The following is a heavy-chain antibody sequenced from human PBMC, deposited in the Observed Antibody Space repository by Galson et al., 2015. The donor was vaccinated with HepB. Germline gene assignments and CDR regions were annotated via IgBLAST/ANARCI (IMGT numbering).Heavy chain of an antibody. Sequence: SLRLSCAASGFIFSDFSMHWVRQAPGKGLEWVAVMSKRGNSINYADSMKGRFTISRDNSKNTVYLQMHDLRHEDTALYFYVKEHRSGWPNLDSWGPGTLVIVSS. CDR2: MSKRGNSI. CDR1: GFIFSDFS. CDR3: VKEHRSGWPNLDS. D-gene: IGHD6-19*01. J-gene: IGHJ4*02. V-gene: IGHV3-30*18.